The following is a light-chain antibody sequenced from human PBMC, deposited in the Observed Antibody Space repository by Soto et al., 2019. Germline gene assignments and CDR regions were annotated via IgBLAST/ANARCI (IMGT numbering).Light chain of an antibody. CDR2: AAS. CDR3: QQHGSSPLT. V-gene: IGKV3-20*01. Sequence: EFVLTQSPGTLSLSPGERATLSCRASQSVPSRIAWYQQKPGQAPRLLIYAASSRATGIPDRFTGSGSGTDFALTISRLEPEDFAVYFCQQHGSSPLTFGGGTKVDIK. CDR1: QSVPSR. J-gene: IGKJ4*01.